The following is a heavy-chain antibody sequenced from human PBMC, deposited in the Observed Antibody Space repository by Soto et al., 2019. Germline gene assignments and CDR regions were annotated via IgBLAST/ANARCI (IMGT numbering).Heavy chain of an antibody. D-gene: IGHD5-18*01. CDR2: ISGSGGST. CDR1: GFTFSSYA. J-gene: IGHJ6*02. Sequence: GSLRLSCAASGFTFSSYAMSWVRQAPGKGLEWVSAISGSGGSTYYADSVKGRFTISRDNSKNTLYLQMNSLRAEDTAVYYCAKERAIQLWSSYGMDVWGQGTTVTVSS. CDR3: AKERAIQLWSSYGMDV. V-gene: IGHV3-23*01.